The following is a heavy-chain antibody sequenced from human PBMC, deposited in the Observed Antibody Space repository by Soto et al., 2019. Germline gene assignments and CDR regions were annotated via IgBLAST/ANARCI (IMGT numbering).Heavy chain of an antibody. CDR2: IYHSGST. J-gene: IGHJ5*02. Sequence: PSETLSLTCAVSGGSISSGGYSWSWIRQPPGKGLEWIGYIYHSGSTYYNPSLKSRVTISVDRSKNQFPLKLSSVTAADTAVYYCARGTGWFDPWGQGTLVTVS. V-gene: IGHV4-30-2*01. CDR3: ARGTGWFDP. CDR1: GGSISSGGYS.